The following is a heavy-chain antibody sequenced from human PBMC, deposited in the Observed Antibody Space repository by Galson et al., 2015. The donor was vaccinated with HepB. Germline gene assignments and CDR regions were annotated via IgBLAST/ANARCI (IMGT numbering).Heavy chain of an antibody. Sequence: SLRLSCAASGFTFSSYAMSWVRQAPGKGLEWVSAISGSGGSTYYADSVKGRFTISRDNSKNTLYLQMNSLRAEDTAVYYCAKDKVDVWGSYRWTLDYWGQGTLVTVSS. CDR2: ISGSGGST. J-gene: IGHJ4*02. CDR1: GFTFSSYA. D-gene: IGHD3-16*02. CDR3: AKDKVDVWGSYRWTLDY. V-gene: IGHV3-23*01.